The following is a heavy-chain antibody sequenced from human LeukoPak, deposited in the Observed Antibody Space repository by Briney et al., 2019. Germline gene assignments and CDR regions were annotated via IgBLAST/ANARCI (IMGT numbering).Heavy chain of an antibody. V-gene: IGHV4-61*01. CDR2: TYYSGST. Sequence: PSETLSLICSVSGGSVSSGSYYWSWIRQPPGKGLEWIGYTYYSGSTDYNPSLKSRVTISVDPSKNQFSLKLNSVTPADTAVYYCAREEYSGYVEAWGQGTPVTVSS. CDR3: AREEYSGYVEA. CDR1: GGSVSSGSYY. D-gene: IGHD5-12*01. J-gene: IGHJ4*02.